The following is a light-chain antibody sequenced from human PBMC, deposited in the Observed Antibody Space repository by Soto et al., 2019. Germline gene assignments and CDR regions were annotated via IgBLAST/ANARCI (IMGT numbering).Light chain of an antibody. CDR3: QQSSNWLWT. CDR2: DAS. V-gene: IGKV3-11*01. J-gene: IGKJ1*01. Sequence: EIVLTQSPATLSLSPGXRATLSCRASQSVSSYLAWYQQKPGQAPRLLIYDASNRATGIPARFSGSGSGTDFTLTISSLEPEDFAVYYCQQSSNWLWTFRQGTKVDIK. CDR1: QSVSSY.